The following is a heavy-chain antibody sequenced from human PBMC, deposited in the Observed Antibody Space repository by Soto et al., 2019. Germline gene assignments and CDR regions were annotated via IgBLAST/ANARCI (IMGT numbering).Heavy chain of an antibody. J-gene: IGHJ3*02. CDR1: GYTFSSYA. V-gene: IGHV3-23*01. D-gene: IGHD6-13*01. CDR2: ISGSGGST. Sequence: GGSLRLSCAASGYTFSSYAMSWVRQAPGKGLEWVSVISGSGGSTYYADSVKGRFTISRDNSKNTLYLQMNSLRAEDTAVYYCAREYSSSWYWEAFDIWGQGTMVTVSS. CDR3: AREYSSSWYWEAFDI.